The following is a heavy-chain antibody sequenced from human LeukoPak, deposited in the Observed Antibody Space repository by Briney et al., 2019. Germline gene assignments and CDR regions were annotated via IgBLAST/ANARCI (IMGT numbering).Heavy chain of an antibody. CDR1: GFTFSSYG. J-gene: IGHJ4*02. CDR2: IRYDGSNK. Sequence: PGGSLRLSCAASGFTFSSYGMHWVRQAPGKGLEWVAFIRYDGSNKYYADSVKGRFTISRDNSKNTLYLQMNSLRAEDTAVYYCAKDRLRVAHDFDYWGQGTLVTVSS. CDR3: AKDRLRVAHDFDY. D-gene: IGHD3-10*01. V-gene: IGHV3-30*02.